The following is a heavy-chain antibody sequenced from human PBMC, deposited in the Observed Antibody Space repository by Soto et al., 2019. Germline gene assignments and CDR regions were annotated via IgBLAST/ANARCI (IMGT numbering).Heavy chain of an antibody. CDR1: GYTFTNYA. V-gene: IGHV1-3*01. Sequence: ASVKVSCKASGYTFTNYAVHWLRQAPGQRLEWMGWIIADNGNTKYSQKFQGRVTITRDTSASTAYMELSSLRSEDTAVYYCARRGTTVFPHDWFDPWGPGTLVTVSS. CDR3: ARRGTTVFPHDWFDP. D-gene: IGHD4-17*01. CDR2: IIADNGNT. J-gene: IGHJ5*02.